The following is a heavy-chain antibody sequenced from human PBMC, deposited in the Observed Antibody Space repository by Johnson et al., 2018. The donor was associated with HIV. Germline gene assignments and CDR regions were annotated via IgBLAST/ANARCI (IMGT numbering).Heavy chain of an antibody. D-gene: IGHD3-22*01. Sequence: VQLVESGGGLVQPGRSLRLSCAASGFTFDDYAMHWVRQAPGKGLEWVSGISGNSATIGYADSLEGRLTISRDNAKNSLYLQMNSLRAEDTALYYCAKDMEDSSGYYGAFDIWGQGTMVTVSS. CDR2: ISGNSATI. CDR1: GFTFDDYA. J-gene: IGHJ3*02. V-gene: IGHV3-9*01. CDR3: AKDMEDSSGYYGAFDI.